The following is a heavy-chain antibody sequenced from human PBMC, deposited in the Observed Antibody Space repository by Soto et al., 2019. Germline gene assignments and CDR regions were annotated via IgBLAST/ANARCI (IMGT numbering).Heavy chain of an antibody. CDR3: ARGPENEWLLSGWMLGWFDP. V-gene: IGHV3-30-3*01. D-gene: IGHD3-3*01. Sequence: QVQLVESGGGVVQPGRSLRLSCAASGFTFSSYAMHWVRQAPGKGLEWVAVISYDGSNKYYADSVKGRFTISRDNSKNPLYLQMNSLRAEDTAVYYCARGPENEWLLSGWMLGWFDPWGQGTLVTVSS. J-gene: IGHJ5*02. CDR2: ISYDGSNK. CDR1: GFTFSSYA.